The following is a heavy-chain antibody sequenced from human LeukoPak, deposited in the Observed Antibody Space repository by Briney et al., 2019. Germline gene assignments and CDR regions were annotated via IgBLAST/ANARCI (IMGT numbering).Heavy chain of an antibody. Sequence: VKVSCKASGYTFTGYYMHWVRQAPGQGLEWMGWINPNSGGTNYAQKFQGRVTMTRDTSISTAYMELSRLRSDDTAVYYCARDIVVVPAAIVYFDYWGQGTLVTVSS. CDR1: GYTFTGYY. D-gene: IGHD2-2*01. CDR2: INPNSGGT. CDR3: ARDIVVVPAAIVYFDY. V-gene: IGHV1-2*02. J-gene: IGHJ4*02.